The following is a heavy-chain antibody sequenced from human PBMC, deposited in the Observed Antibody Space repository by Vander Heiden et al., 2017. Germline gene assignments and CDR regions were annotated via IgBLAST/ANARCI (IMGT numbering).Heavy chain of an antibody. CDR3: GKCSVLGSGWCNWVDP. CDR2: IRGGGGGT. Sequence: EVQLLESAGSLVQPGVSLPLPYEASALTFRNHAMIWVRQPAGKGLEWVAAIRGGGGGTFSAESVKGRFTISRDNSKNTLYLQMGSLRAEDTAIYYCGKCSVLGSGWCNWVDPWGQGTLVTVSS. V-gene: IGHV3-23*01. CDR1: ALTFRNHA. D-gene: IGHD6-19*01. J-gene: IGHJ5*02.